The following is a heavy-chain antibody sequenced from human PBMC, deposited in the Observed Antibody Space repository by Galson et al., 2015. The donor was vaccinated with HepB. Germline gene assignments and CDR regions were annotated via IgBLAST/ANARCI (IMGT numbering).Heavy chain of an antibody. Sequence: SETLSLTCTVSGGSISSSSYSWGWIRQPPGKGLEWIGSIYYSGSTYYNPSLKSRVTISVDTSKNQFSLKLSSVTAADTAVYYCARDGPQASGSFQEGWFDPWGQGTLVTVSS. CDR3: ARDGPQASGSFQEGWFDP. J-gene: IGHJ5*02. CDR2: IYYSGST. CDR1: GGSISSSSYS. V-gene: IGHV4-39*02. D-gene: IGHD1-26*01.